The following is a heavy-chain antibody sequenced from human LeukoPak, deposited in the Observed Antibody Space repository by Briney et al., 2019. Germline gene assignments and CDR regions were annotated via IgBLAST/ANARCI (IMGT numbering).Heavy chain of an antibody. V-gene: IGHV3-23*01. CDR3: AKAAGTYYDVYYYYMDV. J-gene: IGHJ6*03. CDR1: GFTFSSYG. CDR2: ISGSGGST. D-gene: IGHD3-3*01. Sequence: GGSLRLSCAASGFTFSSYGMSWVRQAPGKGLEWVSAISGSGGSTYYADSVKGRFTISRDNSKNTLYLQMNSLRAEDTAVYYCAKAAGTYYDVYYYYMDVWGKGTTVTISS.